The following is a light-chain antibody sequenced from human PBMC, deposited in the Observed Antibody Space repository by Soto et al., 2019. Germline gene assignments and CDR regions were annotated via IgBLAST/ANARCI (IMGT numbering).Light chain of an antibody. V-gene: IGLV4-69*01. Sequence: QLVLTQSPSASASLGASVKLTCTLSSGHSSYAIAWHQQQPEKGPRYLMKVNSDGSHSKGDGIPDRFSGSSSGAERYFTISSLQSEDEADYYCQTWGTAYVLCGGGTKVTVL. CDR2: VNSDGSH. CDR1: SGHSSYA. CDR3: QTWGTAYVL. J-gene: IGLJ2*01.